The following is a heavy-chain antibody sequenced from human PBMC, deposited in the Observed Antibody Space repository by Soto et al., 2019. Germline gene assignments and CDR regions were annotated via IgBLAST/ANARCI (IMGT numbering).Heavy chain of an antibody. Sequence: QVQLVQSGAEVKKPGASVKVSCKASGYTFTTYGINWVRQAPGQGLEWMGWISAYNGNTNYAQRLQGRVNMTTDTSTSTAYMELRGLRSDDTAVYYCARDRGQWLSKGEFDPWGQGTLVTVSS. CDR2: ISAYNGNT. CDR3: ARDRGQWLSKGEFDP. D-gene: IGHD6-19*01. V-gene: IGHV1-18*01. J-gene: IGHJ5*02. CDR1: GYTFTTYG.